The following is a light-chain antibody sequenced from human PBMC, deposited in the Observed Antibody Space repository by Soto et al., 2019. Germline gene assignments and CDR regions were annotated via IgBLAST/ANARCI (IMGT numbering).Light chain of an antibody. CDR3: QAYDTSLSGGVV. CDR1: SSNIGAGFD. J-gene: IGLJ2*01. CDR2: GNI. V-gene: IGLV1-40*01. Sequence: QSALTQPPSVSGAPGQRVSISCSGSSSNIGAGFDVHWYQQFPGAAPKLLIYGNINRPSGVPDRFSGSKSGTSASLVITGLQAEDEADYYCQAYDTSLSGGVVFGAGTKLTVL.